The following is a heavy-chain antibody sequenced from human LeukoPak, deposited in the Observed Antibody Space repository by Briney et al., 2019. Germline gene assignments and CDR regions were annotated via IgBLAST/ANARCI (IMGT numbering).Heavy chain of an antibody. CDR3: TRDRGAYNLYDY. CDR2: LYSGGDT. J-gene: IGHJ4*02. Sequence: SLRLXXXASGXTXSSNYINWVRQAPGKGLEWVSVLYSGGDTYYADSVKGRFTVSRDNSKNALYLQMNSLGAEDTAVYYCTRDRGAYNLYDYWGQGTLVTVSS. V-gene: IGHV3-53*01. CDR1: GXTXSSNY. D-gene: IGHD1-1*01.